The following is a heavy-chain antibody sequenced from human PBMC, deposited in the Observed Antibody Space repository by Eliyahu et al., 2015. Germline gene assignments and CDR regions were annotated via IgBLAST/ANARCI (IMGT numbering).Heavy chain of an antibody. CDR2: IWYDGSKK. V-gene: IGHV3-33*01. Sequence: QVQLVESGGGVVQPGRSLRLSCAASGXTFXXYGLHWVRQAPGKGLEWVAVIWYDGSKKYYADSVKGRFTISRDNSKNTLYLEMNSLRAEDTAVYYCARDLSGSGSYAYFDYWGQGTLVTVSS. D-gene: IGHD3-10*01. J-gene: IGHJ4*02. CDR3: ARDLSGSGSYAYFDY. CDR1: GXTFXXYG.